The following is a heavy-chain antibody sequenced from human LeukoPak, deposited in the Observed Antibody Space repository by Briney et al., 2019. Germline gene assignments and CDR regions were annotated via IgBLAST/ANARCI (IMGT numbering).Heavy chain of an antibody. J-gene: IGHJ6*02. V-gene: IGHV1-58*02. CDR2: IVVGSGNT. CDR1: GFTFTSSA. Sequence: SVTVSCKASGFTFTSSAMQWVRQARGQRLEWIGWIVVGSGNTNYAQKFQERVTITRDMSTSTAYMELSSLRSEDTAVYYCAAGAACSSTSCHHYYYYGMDVWGQGTTVTVSS. CDR3: AAGAACSSTSCHHYYYYGMDV. D-gene: IGHD2-2*01.